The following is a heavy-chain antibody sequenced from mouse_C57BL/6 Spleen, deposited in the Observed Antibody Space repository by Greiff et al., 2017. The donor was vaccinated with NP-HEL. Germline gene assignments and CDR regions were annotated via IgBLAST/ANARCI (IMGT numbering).Heavy chain of an antibody. CDR1: GYTFTSYW. Sequence: VQLQQSGAELVKPGASVKLSCKASGYTFTSYWMHWVKQRPGQGLEWIGMIHPNSGSTNYNEKFKSKATLTVDKSSSTAYMQLSSLTSEDSAVYYCARGRLVATDYWYFDVWGTGTTVTVSS. J-gene: IGHJ1*03. CDR3: ARGRLVATDYWYFDV. CDR2: IHPNSGST. D-gene: IGHD1-1*01. V-gene: IGHV1-64*01.